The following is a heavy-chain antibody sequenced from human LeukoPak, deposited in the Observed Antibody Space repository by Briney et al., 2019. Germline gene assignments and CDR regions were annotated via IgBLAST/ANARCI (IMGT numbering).Heavy chain of an antibody. D-gene: IGHD5-12*01. CDR3: ARVSGYDWESFYDY. Sequence: SETLSLTCTVSGGSISSSSYYWGWIRQPPGKGLEWIGSIYYSGSTYYNPSLKSRVTISVDTSKNQFSLKLSSVTAADTAMYYCARVSGYDWESFYDYWGQGSLVTVSS. V-gene: IGHV4-39*07. CDR2: IYYSGST. CDR1: GGSISSSSYY. J-gene: IGHJ4*02.